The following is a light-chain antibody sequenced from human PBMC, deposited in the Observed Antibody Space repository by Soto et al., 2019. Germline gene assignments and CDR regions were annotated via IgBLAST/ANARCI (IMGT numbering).Light chain of an antibody. J-gene: IGLJ1*01. CDR2: EVN. V-gene: IGLV2-8*01. CDR1: GSDIGGDNF. Sequence: QSALTQPPSASGSPGQSVTIACTGTGSDIGGDNFVSWYQQHPGKVPKLIIYEVNKRPSGVPERFSGSKSGNTATLTVSGLQADDEADDYCSSYAGNNNRYVFGTGTKLTVL. CDR3: SSYAGNNNRYV.